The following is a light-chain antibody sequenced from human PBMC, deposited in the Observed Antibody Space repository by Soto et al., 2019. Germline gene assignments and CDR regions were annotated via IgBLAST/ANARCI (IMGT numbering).Light chain of an antibody. V-gene: IGKV3D-20*01. CDR1: QSVNRNH. Sequence: EIGLTQSPCILSLSPGERATLSCGASQSVNRNHLAWYQHKPGLAPRLLIYDASSRATGIPDRFSGSGSGTDFTLTSSSLQSEDFAVYYCQQYKNWPLFGQGTRLEIK. CDR2: DAS. CDR3: QQYKNWPL. J-gene: IGKJ5*01.